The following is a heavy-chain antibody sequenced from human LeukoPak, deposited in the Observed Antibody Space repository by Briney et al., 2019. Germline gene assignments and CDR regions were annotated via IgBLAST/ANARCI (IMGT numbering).Heavy chain of an antibody. D-gene: IGHD5-18*01. CDR1: GFTFTNHY. Sequence: GGSLRLSCAASGFTFTNHYLDWVRQAPGMGLEWIARTTNTPNAYTTAYAASVRGRFTVSRDDSKSLLHLQMSSLKTDDTAVYYCGRDTATAIDYWGRGTLVTVSS. V-gene: IGHV3-72*01. CDR2: TTNTPNAYTT. CDR3: GRDTATAIDY. J-gene: IGHJ4*02.